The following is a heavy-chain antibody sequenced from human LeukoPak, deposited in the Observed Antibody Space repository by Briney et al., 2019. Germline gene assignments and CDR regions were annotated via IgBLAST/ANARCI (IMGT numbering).Heavy chain of an antibody. Sequence: PGGSLRLSCAASGFTFRYSAMSWVRQAPGKGLEWVSAISGSGGSTYYADSVKGRFTISRDNSKNTLYLQMNSLRAEDTAVYYCAKGSEYSYFDYWGQGTLVTVSS. D-gene: IGHD6-6*01. J-gene: IGHJ4*02. CDR2: ISGSGGST. V-gene: IGHV3-23*01. CDR3: AKGSEYSYFDY. CDR1: GFTFRYSA.